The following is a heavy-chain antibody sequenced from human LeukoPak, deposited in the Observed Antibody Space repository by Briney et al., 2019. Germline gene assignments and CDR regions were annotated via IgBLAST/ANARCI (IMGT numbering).Heavy chain of an antibody. Sequence: PSETLSLTCAVYGGSFSGYYWSWIRQPPGKGLEWIGEINHSGSTNYNPSLRSRVTMSVDTSKSQFSLKLSSVTAADTAVYYCAREGGRFDFWSGYYYWGQGTLVTVSS. V-gene: IGHV4-34*01. J-gene: IGHJ4*02. CDR1: GGSFSGYY. CDR3: AREGGRFDFWSGYYY. CDR2: INHSGST. D-gene: IGHD3-3*01.